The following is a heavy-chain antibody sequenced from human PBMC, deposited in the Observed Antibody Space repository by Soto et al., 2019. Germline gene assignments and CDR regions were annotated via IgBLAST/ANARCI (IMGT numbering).Heavy chain of an antibody. J-gene: IGHJ1*01. V-gene: IGHV4-59*01. CDR1: VGSIDNYY. CDR2: IYSSGGT. Sequence: SATLSLTCTFSVGSIDNYYWSWILQPPGRGLEWIGFIYSSGGTNYNPSVKSRVTISAETSRNQVSLKLTSVTTADTDVYYCARGRNGVGTPVTPYGFWGEGSRVIVSS. D-gene: IGHD4-17*01. CDR3: ARGRNGVGTPVTPYGF.